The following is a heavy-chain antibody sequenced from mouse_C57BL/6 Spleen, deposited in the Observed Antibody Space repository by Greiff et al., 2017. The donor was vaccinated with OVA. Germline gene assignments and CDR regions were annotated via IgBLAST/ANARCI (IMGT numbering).Heavy chain of an antibody. CDR2: IDPSDSYT. J-gene: IGHJ1*03. D-gene: IGHD2-3*01. CDR3: ARRGFYDGYSYWYFDV. CDR1: GYTFTSYW. Sequence: QVQLKQPGAELVMPGASVKLSCKASGYTFTSYWMHWVKQRPGQGLEWIGEIDPSDSYTNYNQKFKGKSTLTVDKSSSTAYMQLSSLTSEDSAVYYCARRGFYDGYSYWYFDVWGTGTTVTVSS. V-gene: IGHV1-69*01.